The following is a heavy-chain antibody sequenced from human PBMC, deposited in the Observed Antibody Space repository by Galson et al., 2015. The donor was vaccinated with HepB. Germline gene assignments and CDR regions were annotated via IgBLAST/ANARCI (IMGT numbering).Heavy chain of an antibody. J-gene: IGHJ5*02. V-gene: IGHV3-64D*06. CDR1: GLTFSSYA. D-gene: IGHD6-13*01. Sequence: SLRLSCAASGLTFSSYAMHWVRQAPGKGLEYVSAISSNGGSTYYADSVKGRFTISRDNSKNTLYLQMSSLRAEDTAVCYCVKGFRSGSSWYNWFDPWGQGTLVTVSS. CDR2: ISSNGGST. CDR3: VKGFRSGSSWYNWFDP.